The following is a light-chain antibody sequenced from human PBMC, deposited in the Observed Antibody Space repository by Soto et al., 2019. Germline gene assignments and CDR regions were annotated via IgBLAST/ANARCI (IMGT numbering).Light chain of an antibody. J-gene: IGLJ2*01. V-gene: IGLV1-40*01. Sequence: QSVLTQPPSVSGAPGQSVTISCIGSGSNIGAGYEVHWYQQLPGVAPKLLIFDTINRPSGVPGRFSGSKSGASASLAITGLLPEDEADFFCQSFDTHLNDVLLGGGTKVTVL. CDR1: GSNIGAGYE. CDR2: DTI. CDR3: QSFDTHLNDVL.